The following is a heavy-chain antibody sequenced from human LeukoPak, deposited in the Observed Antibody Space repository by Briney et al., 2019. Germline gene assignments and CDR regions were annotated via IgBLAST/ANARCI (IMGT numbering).Heavy chain of an antibody. CDR2: ISGSGGST. V-gene: IGHV3-23*01. J-gene: IGHJ6*03. D-gene: IGHD2-2*01. CDR3: AKSKDQTPNYYMDV. Sequence: GGSLRLSCAASGFTFSSYGMSGVSQARAKGLEWVSAISGSGGSTYYADSVKGRFTIYRDNSKNTLYLQMNSLRAEDTAVYYCAKSKDQTPNYYMDVWGKGTTVTISS. CDR1: GFTFSSYG.